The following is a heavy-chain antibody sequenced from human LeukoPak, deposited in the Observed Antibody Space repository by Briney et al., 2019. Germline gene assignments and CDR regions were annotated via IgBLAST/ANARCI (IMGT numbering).Heavy chain of an antibody. V-gene: IGHV3-33*06. Sequence: PGGSLRLSCAASGFTFSSYGMHWVRQAPGKGLEWVAVIWYDGSNKYYADSVKGRFTISRDNSKNTLYLQMNSLRAEDTAVYYCAKHRENYGDXCLDDYWGQGXLVTVSS. CDR2: IWYDGSNK. D-gene: IGHD4-17*01. CDR3: AKHRENYGDXCLDDY. J-gene: IGHJ4*02. CDR1: GFTFSSYG.